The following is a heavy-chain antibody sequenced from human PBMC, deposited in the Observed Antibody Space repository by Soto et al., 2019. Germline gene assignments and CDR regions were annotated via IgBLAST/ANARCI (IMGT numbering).Heavy chain of an antibody. J-gene: IGHJ4*02. CDR2: IYTDDSA. V-gene: IGHV3-66*01. D-gene: IGHD1-26*01. CDR3: ARTAGDTGGEDY. CDR1: GFTISSNF. Sequence: GGSLRLSCAASGFTISSNFMSWVRQAPGKGLEWVSVIYTDDSAYYADSVKGRFTISRDNSENKVYLQMNSLRAEDTAVYYCARTAGDTGGEDYWGQGTRVTVAS.